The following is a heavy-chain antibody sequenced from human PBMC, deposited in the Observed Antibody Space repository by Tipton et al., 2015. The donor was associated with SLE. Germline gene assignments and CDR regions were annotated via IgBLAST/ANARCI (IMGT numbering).Heavy chain of an antibody. J-gene: IGHJ5*02. CDR3: ARHVGGRLLWFDP. Sequence: GLVKPSETLSLTCAVYGWSFSGYYWSWIRQPPGKGLEWIGEINHSGSTNYNPSLKSRVTISVDTSKNQSSLKLSSVTAADTAVYYCARHVGGRLLWFDPWGQGTLVTVSS. CDR1: GWSFSGYY. V-gene: IGHV4-34*01. D-gene: IGHD3-16*01. CDR2: INHSGST.